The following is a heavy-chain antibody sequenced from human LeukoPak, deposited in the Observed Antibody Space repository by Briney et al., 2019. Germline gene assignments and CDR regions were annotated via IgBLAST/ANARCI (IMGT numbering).Heavy chain of an antibody. J-gene: IGHJ4*02. CDR3: AKILPVGSYFDY. CDR2: ISYDGSNK. Sequence: PGRSLRLSCAASGFTFSSYGMHWVRQAPGKGLEWVAVISYDGSNKYYADSVKGRFTISRDNSKNTLHLQMNSLRAEDTAVYYCAKILPVGSYFDYWGQGTLVTVSS. V-gene: IGHV3-30*18. CDR1: GFTFSSYG. D-gene: IGHD1-14*01.